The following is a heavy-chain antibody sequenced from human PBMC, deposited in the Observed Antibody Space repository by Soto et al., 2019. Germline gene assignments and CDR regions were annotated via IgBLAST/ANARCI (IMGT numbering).Heavy chain of an antibody. J-gene: IGHJ5*02. CDR1: GLTFSSYA. CDR3: AKDESGYYDFWSGYPPKYNWFDH. V-gene: IGHV3-23*01. Sequence: PGGSLRLSCAASGLTFSSYAMSWVRQAPGKGLEWVSAISGSGGSTYYADTVKGRFTISRDNSKNTLYLQMNSLRAEDTAVYYCAKDESGYYDFWSGYPPKYNWFDHWGQGTLVTVSS. CDR2: ISGSGGST. D-gene: IGHD3-3*01.